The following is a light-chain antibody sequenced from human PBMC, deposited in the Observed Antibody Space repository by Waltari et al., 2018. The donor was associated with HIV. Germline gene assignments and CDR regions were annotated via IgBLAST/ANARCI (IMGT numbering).Light chain of an antibody. CDR3: QVWDRNSNHYV. CDR2: YDS. J-gene: IGLJ1*01. CDR1: DVGSKS. Sequence: SYVLTQPPSVSVAPGETARLTCGGSDVGSKSVHWNQQKPGQAPMLVIFYDSDRSSEIPDRFSGFVSGNTATLTISGVEAGDEADYYCQVWDRNSNHYVFGSGTKVTVL. V-gene: IGLV3-21*04.